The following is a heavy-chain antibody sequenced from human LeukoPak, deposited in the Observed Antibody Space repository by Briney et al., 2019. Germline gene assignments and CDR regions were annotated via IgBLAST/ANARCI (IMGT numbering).Heavy chain of an antibody. CDR1: GFTFSTYA. CDR3: AKGSSSSRPYYFDY. J-gene: IGHJ4*02. D-gene: IGHD6-6*01. Sequence: PGGSLRLSCTASGFTFSTYAMSWVRQAPGKGLEWFSATTGGGDDTYYADSVKGRFTISRDNSKNTLYLQMNSLRVEDTAVYYCAKGSSSSRPYYFDYWGQGALVTVSS. V-gene: IGHV3-23*01. CDR2: TTGGGDDT.